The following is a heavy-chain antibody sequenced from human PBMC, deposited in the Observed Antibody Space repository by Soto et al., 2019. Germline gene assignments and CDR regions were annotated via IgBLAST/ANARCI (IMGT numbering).Heavy chain of an antibody. V-gene: IGHV1-8*01. CDR2: MHPISGNT. D-gene: IGHD3-9*01. J-gene: IGHJ5*02. CDR1: GYTFTSYD. CDR3: ASGSYDILTGYYNDWFDP. Sequence: QVQLVQSGAEVKKPGASVTVSFKASGYTFTSYDINWVRQATGQGLEWMGWMHPISGNTGYAQKFQGRVTMTRNTSIPPAYMELSSLRSDDTAVYYCASGSYDILTGYYNDWFDPWGQGTLVTVSS.